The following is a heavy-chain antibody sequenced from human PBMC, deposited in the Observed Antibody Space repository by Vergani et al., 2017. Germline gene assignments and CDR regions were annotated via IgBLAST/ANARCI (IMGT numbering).Heavy chain of an antibody. D-gene: IGHD4-17*01. V-gene: IGHV1-69-2*01. CDR1: GYTFTDHY. J-gene: IGHJ6*04. CDR3: ATPQTVTTGGMEV. Sequence: EVQLVQSGAEVKKPGATMKISCKVSGYTFTDHYMHWVKQAPGKGLEWMGLVDPEDGETIYAEKFKGRVTIAADTSTDTAHLELSSLRSEGTAVYYCATPQTVTTGGMEVWGKGTTVIVSS. CDR2: VDPEDGET.